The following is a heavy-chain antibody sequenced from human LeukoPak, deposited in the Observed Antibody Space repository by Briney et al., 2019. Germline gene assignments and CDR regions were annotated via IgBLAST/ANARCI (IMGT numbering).Heavy chain of an antibody. D-gene: IGHD3-22*01. CDR2: ISAYNGNT. J-gene: IGHJ4*02. Sequence: ASVKVSCKASGGTFSCYAISWVRQAPGQGLEWMGGISAYNGNTNYAQKLQGRVTMTTDTSTSTAYMELRSLRSDDTAVYYCARDYDSSGYYPNWGQGTLVTVSS. CDR3: ARDYDSSGYYPN. CDR1: GGTFSCYA. V-gene: IGHV1-18*01.